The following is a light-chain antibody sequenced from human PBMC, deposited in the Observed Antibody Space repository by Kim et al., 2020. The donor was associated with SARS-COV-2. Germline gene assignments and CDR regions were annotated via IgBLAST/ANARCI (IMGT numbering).Light chain of an antibody. CDR1: RLRNYY. V-gene: IGLV3-19*01. CDR2: GKY. Sequence: LGQTVRLTCQGERLRNYYATWYHQRPGQAPGRVLYGKYNRPSGIPDRFSGSASGNTASLTITGAQAEDEADYYCNSRDSSGDHVVFGGGTQLTVL. J-gene: IGLJ3*02. CDR3: NSRDSSGDHVV.